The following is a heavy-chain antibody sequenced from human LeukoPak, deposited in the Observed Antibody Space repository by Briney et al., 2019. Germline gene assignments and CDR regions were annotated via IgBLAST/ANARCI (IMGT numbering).Heavy chain of an antibody. V-gene: IGHV3-30*18. J-gene: IGHJ6*02. Sequence: HPGGSLRLSCAASGFTFSSYGMHWVRQAPGKGLEWVAVISYDGSNKYYADSVKGRFTISRDNSKNTLYLQMNSLRAEDTAVYYCAKDVLPADPYYGMDVWGQGTTVTVSS. CDR1: GFTFSSYG. CDR3: AKDVLPADPYYGMDV. CDR2: ISYDGSNK. D-gene: IGHD2-2*01.